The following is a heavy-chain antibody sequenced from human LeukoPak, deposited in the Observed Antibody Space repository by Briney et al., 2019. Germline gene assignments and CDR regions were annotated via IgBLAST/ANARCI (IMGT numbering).Heavy chain of an antibody. D-gene: IGHD3-22*01. CDR2: INPNSGGT. J-gene: IGHJ2*01. Sequence: ASVKVSCKASGYTFTGYYMHWVRQAPGQGLEWMGWINPNSGGTNYAQKFQGRVTMTRDTSISTAYMELSRLRSDDTAVYYCARDLDAYYDSSGYYYDWYFDLWGRGTLVTVSS. V-gene: IGHV1-2*02. CDR1: GYTFTGYY. CDR3: ARDLDAYYDSSGYYYDWYFDL.